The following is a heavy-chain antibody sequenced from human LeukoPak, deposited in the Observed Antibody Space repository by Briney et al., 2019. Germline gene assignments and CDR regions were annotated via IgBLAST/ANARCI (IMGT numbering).Heavy chain of an antibody. V-gene: IGHV3-73*01. J-gene: IGHJ4*02. CDR3: TIPVTPFDY. CDR2: IRSKANSYAT. CDR1: GFTFSGSA. D-gene: IGHD4-17*01. Sequence: GGSLRLSCAASGFTFSGSAMHWVRQASGKELEWVGRIRSKANSYATAYAASVKGRFTISRDDSKNTAYLQMNSLKTEDTAVYYCTIPVTPFDYWGQGTLVTVSS.